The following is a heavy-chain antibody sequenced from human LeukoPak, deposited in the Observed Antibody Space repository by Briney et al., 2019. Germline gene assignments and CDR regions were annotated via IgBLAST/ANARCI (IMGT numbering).Heavy chain of an antibody. CDR1: GGTFSGYA. CDR2: IIPIFGTA. V-gene: IGHV1-69*06. D-gene: IGHD6-19*01. J-gene: IGHJ5*02. Sequence: ASVKVSCKASGGTFSGYAISWVRQAPGQGLEWMGGIIPIFGTANYAQKFQGRVTITADKSTSTAYMELSSLRSEDTAVYYCARVDGYSSGLTSHTHNWFDPWGQGTLVTVSS. CDR3: ARVDGYSSGLTSHTHNWFDP.